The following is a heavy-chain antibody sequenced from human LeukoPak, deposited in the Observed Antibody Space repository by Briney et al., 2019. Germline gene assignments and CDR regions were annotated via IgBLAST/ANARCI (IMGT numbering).Heavy chain of an antibody. CDR3: ARTSGSYSSDY. V-gene: IGHV1-69*02. D-gene: IGHD1-26*01. J-gene: IGHJ4*02. CDR2: IIPILGIA. CDR1: GGTFSSYT. Sequence: SVKVSCKASGGTFSSYTISWVRQAPGQGLEWMGRIIPILGIANYAQKFQGRVMITADKSTRTAYMELSSLRSEDTAVYYCARTSGSYSSDYWGQGTLVTVSS.